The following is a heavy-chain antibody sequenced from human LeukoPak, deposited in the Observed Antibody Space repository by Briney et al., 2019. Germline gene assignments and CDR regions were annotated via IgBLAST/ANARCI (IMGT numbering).Heavy chain of an antibody. V-gene: IGHV1-69*05. Sequence: GPSVKVSCKASGGTFSSYAISWVRQAPGQGLEWMGGIIPIFGTANYAQKLQGRVTITTDEPTSTAYMELSSLRSEDTAVYYCARDGSSGWLDYWGQGTLVTVSS. J-gene: IGHJ4*02. CDR3: ARDGSSGWLDY. CDR1: GGTFSSYA. D-gene: IGHD6-19*01. CDR2: IIPIFGTA.